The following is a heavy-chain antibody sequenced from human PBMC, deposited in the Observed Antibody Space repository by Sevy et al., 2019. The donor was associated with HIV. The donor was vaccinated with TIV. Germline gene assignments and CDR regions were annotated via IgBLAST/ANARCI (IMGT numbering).Heavy chain of an antibody. Sequence: GGSLRLSCAASGFIFSSYEMNWVRQAPGKGLEWVSDITNSGSAKYYADSVKGRFTISRDDTKNTLYLQMNSLRAEDTAVYYCGRGGGYCSSPSAGMDVWGQGTTVTVSS. CDR1: GFIFSSYE. CDR3: GRGGGYCSSPSAGMDV. CDR2: ITNSGSAK. D-gene: IGHD6-6*01. J-gene: IGHJ6*02. V-gene: IGHV3-48*03.